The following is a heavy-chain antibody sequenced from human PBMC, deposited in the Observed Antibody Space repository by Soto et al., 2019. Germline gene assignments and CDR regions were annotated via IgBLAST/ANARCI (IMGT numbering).Heavy chain of an antibody. Sequence: SETLSLTCTVSGGSISSYYWSWIRQPPGKGLEWIGYIYYSGSTNYNPSLESRVTISVDTSKNQFSLKLSSVTAADTAVYYCARAGYSSSWANYYYYYGMDVWGQGTTVTVSS. V-gene: IGHV4-59*01. CDR1: GGSISSYY. CDR3: ARAGYSSSWANYYYYYGMDV. CDR2: IYYSGST. J-gene: IGHJ6*02. D-gene: IGHD6-13*01.